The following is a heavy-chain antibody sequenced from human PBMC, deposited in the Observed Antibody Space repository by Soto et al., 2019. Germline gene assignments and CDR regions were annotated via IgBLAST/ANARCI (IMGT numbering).Heavy chain of an antibody. CDR3: TRHEDIVLVPAAIYYYYYYGMDV. CDR2: IRSKANSYAT. J-gene: IGHJ6*02. V-gene: IGHV3-73*01. D-gene: IGHD2-2*01. Sequence: PGGSLRLSCAASGFTFSGSAMHWVRQASGKGLEWVGRIRSKANSYATAYAASVKGRFTISRDDSKNTAYLQMNSLKTEDTAVYYCTRHEDIVLVPAAIYYYYYYGMDVWGQGTTVTVS. CDR1: GFTFSGSA.